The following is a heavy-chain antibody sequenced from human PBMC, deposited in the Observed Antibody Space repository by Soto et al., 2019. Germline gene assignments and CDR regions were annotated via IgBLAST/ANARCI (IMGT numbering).Heavy chain of an antibody. Sequence: EVQLLESGGSLVQPGGSLRLSCAASGFTFSSYAMSWVREAPGKGLEWVSAISGSGGSTYYADSVKGRFTISRDNSKNTLYLQMNSLRAEDTAVYYCARVGATTDHAFDIWGQGTMVTVSS. J-gene: IGHJ3*02. CDR3: ARVGATTDHAFDI. CDR2: ISGSGGST. V-gene: IGHV3-23*01. D-gene: IGHD1-26*01. CDR1: GFTFSSYA.